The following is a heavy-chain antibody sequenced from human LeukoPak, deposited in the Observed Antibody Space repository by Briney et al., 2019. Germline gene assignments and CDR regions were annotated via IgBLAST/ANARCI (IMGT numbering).Heavy chain of an antibody. CDR3: ARVVGGRDYDILTGYPYYFDY. CDR2: IYYSGST. D-gene: IGHD3-9*01. Sequence: SETLSLTCTVSGGSISSSSYYWGWIRQPPGKGLEWIGSIYYSGSTYYNPSLKSRVTISVDTSKNQFSLKLSSVTAADTAVYYCARVVGGRDYDILTGYPYYFDYWGQGTLVTVSS. CDR1: GGSISSSSYY. J-gene: IGHJ4*02. V-gene: IGHV4-39*07.